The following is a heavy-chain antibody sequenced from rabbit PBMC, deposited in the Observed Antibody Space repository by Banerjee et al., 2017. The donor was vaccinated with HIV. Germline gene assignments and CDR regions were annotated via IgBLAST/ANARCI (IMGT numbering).Heavy chain of an antibody. V-gene: IGHV1S40*01. Sequence: QSLEESGGDLVKPGASLTLTCTASGFTFSSYWMSWVRQAPGKGLEWIGYIGTGSSGSTYYASWAKGRFTISKTSSTTVTLQMTSLTAADTATYFCARYAGYADGGYAFNLWGPGTLVTVS. J-gene: IGHJ4*01. CDR1: GFTFSSYW. D-gene: IGHD8-1*01. CDR3: ARYAGYADGGYAFNL. CDR2: IGTGSSGST.